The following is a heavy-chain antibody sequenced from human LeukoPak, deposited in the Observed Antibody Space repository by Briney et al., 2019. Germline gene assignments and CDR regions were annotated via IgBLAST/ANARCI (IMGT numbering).Heavy chain of an antibody. CDR2: ISAYNGNT. CDR1: GGTFSSYA. D-gene: IGHD6-19*01. V-gene: IGHV1-18*01. J-gene: IGHJ3*02. Sequence: ASVKVSCKASGGTFSSYAISWVRQAPGQGLEWMGWISAYNGNTNYAQKLQGRVTMTTDTSTSTAYMELRSLRSDDTAVYYCARDLWLVGKDAFDIWGQGTMVTVSS. CDR3: ARDLWLVGKDAFDI.